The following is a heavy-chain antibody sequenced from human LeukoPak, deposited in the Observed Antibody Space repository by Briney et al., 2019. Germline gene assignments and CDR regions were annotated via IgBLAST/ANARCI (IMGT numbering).Heavy chain of an antibody. D-gene: IGHD4-23*01. CDR3: ARGYGGQDYFDY. CDR1: GFTFSIYG. CDR2: ISYDGSHE. Sequence: PGGSLRLSCAASGFTFSIYGMHWVRQAPGKGLEWVAVISYDGSHEYYADSGKGRFTISRDNSKHTLYLQMNSLRAEDTAVYYCARGYGGQDYFDYWGQGTLVTVSS. J-gene: IGHJ4*02. V-gene: IGHV3-30*03.